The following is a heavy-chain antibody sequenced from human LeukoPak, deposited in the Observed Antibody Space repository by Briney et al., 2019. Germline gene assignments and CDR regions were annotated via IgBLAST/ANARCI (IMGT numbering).Heavy chain of an antibody. J-gene: IGHJ5*02. V-gene: IGHV1-69*05. CDR1: GGTFSSYA. CDR2: IIPIFGTA. Sequence: SVKVSCKASGGTFSSYAISWVRQAPGQGLEWMGGIIPIFGTANYAQKFQGRVTITTDESTSTAYMELSSLRSEDTAVYYCARGPDVGIVGATRWFDPWGQGTLVTVSS. D-gene: IGHD1-26*01. CDR3: ARGPDVGIVGATRWFDP.